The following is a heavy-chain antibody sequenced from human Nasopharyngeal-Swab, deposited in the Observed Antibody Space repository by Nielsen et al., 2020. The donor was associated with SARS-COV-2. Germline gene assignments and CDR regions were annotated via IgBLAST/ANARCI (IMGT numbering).Heavy chain of an antibody. CDR3: ARDKPAAIRRYYYYMDV. CDR2: ISSSSSTI. Sequence: GESLKISYAASGFTFSSYSMNWVRQAPGKGLEWVSYISSSSSTIYYADSVKGRFTISRDNAKNSLYLQMNSLRAEDTAVYYCARDKPAAIRRYYYYMDVWGKGTTVTVSS. J-gene: IGHJ6*03. D-gene: IGHD2-2*02. CDR1: GFTFSSYS. V-gene: IGHV3-48*01.